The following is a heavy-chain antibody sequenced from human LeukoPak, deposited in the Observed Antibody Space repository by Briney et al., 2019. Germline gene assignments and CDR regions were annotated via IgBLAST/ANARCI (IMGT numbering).Heavy chain of an antibody. J-gene: IGHJ3*02. CDR2: ISSSCSTI. D-gene: IGHD3-10*01. Sequence: GGSLRLSCAASGFTFSSYELNWVRQAPGKGLEWVSYISSSCSTIYYADSVKDRFTISRDNAKNSLYLQMNSLRAEDTAVYYCARAMLRGLLDAFDIWGQGTMVTVSS. V-gene: IGHV3-48*03. CDR3: ARAMLRGLLDAFDI. CDR1: GFTFSSYE.